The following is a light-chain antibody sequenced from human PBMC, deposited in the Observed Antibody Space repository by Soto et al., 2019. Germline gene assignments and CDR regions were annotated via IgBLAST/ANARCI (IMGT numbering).Light chain of an antibody. J-gene: IGLJ1*01. CDR1: SSDVGGYNY. CDR2: EVT. V-gene: IGLV2-8*01. Sequence: QSVLPQPPSASGSPGQSVTISCTGTSSDVGGYNYVSWYQQHPGKAPKLMIYEVTERPSGVPDRFSGSKSGNTASLTVSGLQAEDEADYYCQSYDSSLNGYVFGTGTKVTVL. CDR3: QSYDSSLNGYV.